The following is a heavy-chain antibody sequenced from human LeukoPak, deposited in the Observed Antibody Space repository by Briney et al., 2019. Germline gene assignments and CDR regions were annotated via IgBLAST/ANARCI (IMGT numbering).Heavy chain of an antibody. V-gene: IGHV1-69*13. CDR3: ARESYDSHLDAFDI. Sequence: SVKVSCKASGGTFSSYAISWVRQAPGQGLEWMGGIIPIFGTANYARKFQGRVTITADESTSTAYMELSSLRSEDTAVYYCARESYDSHLDAFDIWGQGTMVTVSS. CDR1: GGTFSSYA. CDR2: IIPIFGTA. D-gene: IGHD3-3*01. J-gene: IGHJ3*02.